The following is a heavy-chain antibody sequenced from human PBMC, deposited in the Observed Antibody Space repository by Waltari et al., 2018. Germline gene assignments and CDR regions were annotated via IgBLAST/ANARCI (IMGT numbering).Heavy chain of an antibody. CDR1: GYAFTAYY. J-gene: IGHJ4*02. Sequence: QVQLVQSGAEVKKPGASVKLSCEASGYAFTAYYFHWVRQAPGRGLEWMGYVDPSNGGISYAQRFQGRVTMTRDTSISTVYMELSGLTSDDTAVYYCAREVFRFDYWGQGALVTVSS. CDR3: AREVFRFDY. V-gene: IGHV1-2*02. CDR2: VDPSNGGI.